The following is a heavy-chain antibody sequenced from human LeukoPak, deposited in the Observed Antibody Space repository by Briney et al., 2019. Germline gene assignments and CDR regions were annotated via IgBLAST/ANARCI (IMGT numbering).Heavy chain of an antibody. V-gene: IGHV1-8*01. D-gene: IGHD3-10*01. J-gene: IGHJ3*02. CDR2: MNPNSGNT. CDR3: ARGRGSNLWFGGLSDI. CDR1: GYTFTSYD. Sequence: ASVKVSCKASGYTFTSYDINWVRQATGQGLEWMGWMNPNSGNTGYAQKFQGRVTMTRNTSISTAYMELSSLRSEDTAVYYCARGRGSNLWFGGLSDIWGQGTMVTVSS.